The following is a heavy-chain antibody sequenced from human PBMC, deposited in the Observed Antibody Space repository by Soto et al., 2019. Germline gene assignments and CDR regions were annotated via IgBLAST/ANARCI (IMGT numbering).Heavy chain of an antibody. Sequence: QLQLHESGPGLVLPSQTLSLTCTASGCSITSGRYYWGWLRQPPGKGREWIGNVLYSGSTYYDPSPKRRVTISVDTAKNQLSLSLTSVTAADTAVYYCARPQTGLCGGSQFDPWGQGTLVTVSS. J-gene: IGHJ5*02. CDR1: GCSITSGRYY. CDR3: ARPQTGLCGGSQFDP. V-gene: IGHV4-39*01. CDR2: VLYSGST.